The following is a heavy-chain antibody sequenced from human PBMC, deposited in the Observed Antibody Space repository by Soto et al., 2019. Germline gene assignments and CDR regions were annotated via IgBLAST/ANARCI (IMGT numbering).Heavy chain of an antibody. CDR1: GDSVSSNSAA. Sequence: KQSQTLSLTCAISGDSVSSNSAAWNWIRQSPSRGLEWLGRTYYRSKWYNDYAVSVKSRITINPDTSKNQFSLQLNSVTPEDTAVYYCAREEVATIGGLYYYYYGMDVWGQGTTVTVSS. J-gene: IGHJ6*02. CDR2: TYYRSKWYN. V-gene: IGHV6-1*01. CDR3: AREEVATIGGLYYYYYGMDV. D-gene: IGHD5-12*01.